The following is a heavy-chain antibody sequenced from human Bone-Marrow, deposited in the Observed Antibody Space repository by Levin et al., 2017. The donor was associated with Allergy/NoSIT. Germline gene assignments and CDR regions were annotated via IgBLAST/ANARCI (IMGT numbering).Heavy chain of an antibody. J-gene: IGHJ4*02. V-gene: IGHV3-66*01. CDR3: ARSWELDY. Sequence: GESLKISCAASEFIVSSNYMSWVRQAPGKGLEWVSVIYSGGGTNYADSVKDRFTISRDNSKNTLYLQMNSLRAEDTAVYYCARSWELDYWGQGTLVTVSS. CDR2: IYSGGGT. D-gene: IGHD1-26*01. CDR1: EFIVSSNY.